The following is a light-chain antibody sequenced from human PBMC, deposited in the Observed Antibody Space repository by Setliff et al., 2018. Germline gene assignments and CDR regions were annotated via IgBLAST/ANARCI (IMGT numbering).Light chain of an antibody. Sequence: QTVVTQEPSFSVSPGGTVTLTCGLSSGSVSTSDYPSWYQQTPGQAPRTLIYSTNTRSSGVPDRFSGSILGNKAALTITGAQADDESDYYCVVYMGSGIWVFGGGTK. CDR3: VVYMGSGIWV. CDR1: SGSVSTSDY. V-gene: IGLV8-61*01. CDR2: STN. J-gene: IGLJ3*02.